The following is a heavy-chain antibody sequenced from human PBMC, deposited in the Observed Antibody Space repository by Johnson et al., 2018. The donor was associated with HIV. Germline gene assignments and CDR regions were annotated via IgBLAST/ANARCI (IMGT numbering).Heavy chain of an antibody. CDR2: IWYDGSNK. D-gene: IGHD5-12*01. V-gene: IGHV3-33*06. Sequence: QVYLVESGGGVVQPGRSLRLSCAASGFTFSSYGMHWVRQAPGKGLEWVAVIWYDGSNKYYADSVKGRFTISRDNSKNTLYLQMNSLRAEDTAVYYCAKDFGYPRPRDAFDIWGQGTMVTVSS. J-gene: IGHJ3*02. CDR1: GFTFSSYG. CDR3: AKDFGYPRPRDAFDI.